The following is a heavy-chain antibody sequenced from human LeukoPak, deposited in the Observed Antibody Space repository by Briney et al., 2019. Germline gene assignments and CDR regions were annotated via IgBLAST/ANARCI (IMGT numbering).Heavy chain of an antibody. CDR3: AKGGSGSYYYYSDY. V-gene: IGHV1-18*01. D-gene: IGHD1-26*01. CDR2: ISPYNANT. J-gene: IGHJ4*02. Sequence: ASVKVSCEAPGYSFTSYGINWVRQAPGQGLEWMGWISPYNANTNDAQKLQGRVTMTTDTSTNTAYMELRSLRSDDTAVYYCAKGGSGSYYYYSDYWGQGTLVTVSS. CDR1: GYSFTSYG.